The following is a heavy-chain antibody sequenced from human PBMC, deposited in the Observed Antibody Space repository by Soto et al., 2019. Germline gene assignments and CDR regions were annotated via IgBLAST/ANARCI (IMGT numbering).Heavy chain of an antibody. CDR2: ISSSGDST. D-gene: IGHD1-7*01. CDR1: GFTFSDYY. Sequence: VQVVESGGGLVKPGGSLRLSCAASGFTFSDYYMSWIRQAPGKGLEWVSFISSSGDSTKYADSVKGRFTISRDNAKNSLYLQLNSLRAEDTAVYYCARGGVKGTTSRGQVYNWGQGTRVTVSS. J-gene: IGHJ4*02. CDR3: ARGGVKGTTSRGQVYN. V-gene: IGHV3-11*06.